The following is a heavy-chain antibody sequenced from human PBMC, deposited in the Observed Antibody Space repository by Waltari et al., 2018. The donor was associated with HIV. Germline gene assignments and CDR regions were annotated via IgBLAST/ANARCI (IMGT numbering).Heavy chain of an antibody. D-gene: IGHD3-22*01. CDR1: GYPFTRYA. J-gene: IGHJ4*02. V-gene: IGHV1-8*01. Sequence: QVHLVQSVAEVKKTGASVKVPCMASGYPFTRYATTWVRQPTGQGLEWMGWMNPNSGNTGYAQKFQGRVTMTRNTSISTAFMEVSSLRSEDTAVYYCARVYYDSSGYYGAAGYWGQGTLVTVSS. CDR2: MNPNSGNT. CDR3: ARVYYDSSGYYGAAGY.